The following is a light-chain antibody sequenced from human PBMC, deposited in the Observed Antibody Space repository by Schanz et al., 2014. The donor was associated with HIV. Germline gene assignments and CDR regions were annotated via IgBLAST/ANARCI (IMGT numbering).Light chain of an antibody. J-gene: IGLJ3*02. CDR3: SSYTTSGSLV. V-gene: IGLV2-14*01. Sequence: QSALTQPPSASGSRGQSVTISCTGTSSDVGHYDYVSWYQQHPGKAPKLMIFDVSNRPSGVSYRFSGSKSGNTASLTISGLQAEDEADYYCSSYTTSGSLVFGGGTKLTVL. CDR2: DVS. CDR1: SSDVGHYDY.